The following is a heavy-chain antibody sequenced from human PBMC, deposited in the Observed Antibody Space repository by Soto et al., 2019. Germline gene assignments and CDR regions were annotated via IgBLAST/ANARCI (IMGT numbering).Heavy chain of an antibody. CDR1: GESLNYFY. Sequence: QVQLQQWGAGLLKPSETLSLTCAVYGESLNYFYWSWIRQAPGKGLEWIGEFFDGGSINYNPSVKSXXTXLXNPSQNQFSLRLTSVTASDTAIYYCARGQWAERFAIWGQGTLVTVSS. D-gene: IGHD1-26*01. CDR3: ARGQWAERFAI. CDR2: FFDGGSI. J-gene: IGHJ5*02. V-gene: IGHV4-34*12.